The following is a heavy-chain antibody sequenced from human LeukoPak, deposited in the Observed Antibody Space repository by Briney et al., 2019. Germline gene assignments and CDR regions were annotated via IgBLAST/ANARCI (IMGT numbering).Heavy chain of an antibody. CDR1: GYTFTSYY. CDR2: INPSGGST. D-gene: IGHD3-10*01. CDR3: ASLPRRTYGSGSYLGPY. J-gene: IGHJ4*02. V-gene: IGHV1-46*01. Sequence: GASVKVSCKASGYTFTSYYMHWVRQAPGQGLEWMGIINPSGGSTSYAQKFQGRVTMTRDTSTSTVYMELSSLRSEDTAVYYCASLPRRTYGSGSYLGPYWGQGTLVTVSS.